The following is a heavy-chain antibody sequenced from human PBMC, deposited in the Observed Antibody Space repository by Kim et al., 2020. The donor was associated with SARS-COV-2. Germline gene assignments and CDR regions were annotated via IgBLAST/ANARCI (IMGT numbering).Heavy chain of an antibody. Sequence: SETLSLTCAVYGGSFSGYYWSWIRQPPGKGLEWIGEINHSGSTNYNPSLKSRVTISVDTSKNQFSLKLSSVTAADTAVYYCARGSVLLWFGELLVNHYYGMDVWGQWTTVTVSS. D-gene: IGHD3-10*01. CDR1: GGSFSGYY. CDR2: INHSGST. CDR3: ARGSVLLWFGELLVNHYYGMDV. V-gene: IGHV4-34*01. J-gene: IGHJ6*02.